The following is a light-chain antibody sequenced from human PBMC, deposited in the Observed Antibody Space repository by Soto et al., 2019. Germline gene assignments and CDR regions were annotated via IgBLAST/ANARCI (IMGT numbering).Light chain of an antibody. Sequence: IQVNNSPFFLSPSLGDSDTITCRASQVISTSLAWYQVKPGKAPKLLIYAASTLESGVPSRFSATVSGTEFSLTITSLQPEDFATYYCQQLFDSPITFGQGTRLEIK. CDR1: QVISTS. J-gene: IGKJ5*01. V-gene: IGKV1-9*01. CDR2: AAS. CDR3: QQLFDSPIT.